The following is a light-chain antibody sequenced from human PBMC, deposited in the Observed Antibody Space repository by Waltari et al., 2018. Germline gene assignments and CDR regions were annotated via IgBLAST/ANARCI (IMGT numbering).Light chain of an antibody. V-gene: IGKV3-15*01. J-gene: IGKJ4*01. CDR1: QNIGSN. CDR3: LQFTDWPPSLT. Sequence: EIVMTQSPATLSVSPGESATLSCRASQNIGSNLAWYQQKPSQAPRLVIYGASTRAPDVPARFRGSGSGTEFTLTISSLQSEEFAVYYCLQFTDWPPSLTFGGGTKVQIK. CDR2: GAS.